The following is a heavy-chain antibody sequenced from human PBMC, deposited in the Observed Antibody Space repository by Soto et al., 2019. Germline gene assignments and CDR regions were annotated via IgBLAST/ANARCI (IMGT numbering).Heavy chain of an antibody. V-gene: IGHV1-69*12. CDR2: SIPIFGTA. D-gene: IGHD1-26*01. Sequence: QVQLVQSGAEVKKPGSSVKVSCKASGGTFSSYAISWVRQAPGQGLEWMGGSIPIFGTANYAQKYQGRVTITADESTSTAYMELSSLRSEDTAVYYCARHPVSGSYAYYYGMDVWGQGTTVTVSS. J-gene: IGHJ6*02. CDR1: GGTFSSYA. CDR3: ARHPVSGSYAYYYGMDV.